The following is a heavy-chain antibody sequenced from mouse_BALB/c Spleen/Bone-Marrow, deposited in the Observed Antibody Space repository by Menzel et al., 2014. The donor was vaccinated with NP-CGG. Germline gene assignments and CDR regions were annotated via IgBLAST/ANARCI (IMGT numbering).Heavy chain of an antibody. Sequence: VQLQQSGAELVKPGASVKLSCTASGLNIKDTYMHWVKQRPEQGLEWIGRIDPANGNTKYDPKFQGKATITADTSSNTAYLQLSSLTSEDTAVYFCARAYYGNYPYAMDYWGQGTSVTVSS. J-gene: IGHJ4*01. D-gene: IGHD2-10*01. CDR3: ARAYYGNYPYAMDY. CDR2: IDPANGNT. V-gene: IGHV14-3*02. CDR1: GLNIKDTY.